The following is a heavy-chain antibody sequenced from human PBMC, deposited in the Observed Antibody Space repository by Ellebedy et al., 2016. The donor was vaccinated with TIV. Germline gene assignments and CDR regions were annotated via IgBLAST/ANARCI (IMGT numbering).Heavy chain of an antibody. CDR3: ARDFRIDTMVRGVLLNSHFIDY. Sequence: PGGSLRLSCAASGFTFSSYEMNWVRQAPGKGLEWVSYISSSGSTIYYADSVKGRFTISRDNAKNSLYLQMNSLRAEDTAVYYCARDFRIDTMVRGVLLNSHFIDYWGQGTLVTVSS. D-gene: IGHD3-10*01. CDR1: GFTFSSYE. CDR2: ISSSGSTI. J-gene: IGHJ4*02. V-gene: IGHV3-48*03.